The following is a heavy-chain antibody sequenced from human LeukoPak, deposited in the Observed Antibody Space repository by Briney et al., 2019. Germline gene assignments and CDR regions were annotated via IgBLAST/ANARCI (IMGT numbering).Heavy chain of an antibody. V-gene: IGHV4-39*01. J-gene: IGHJ2*01. CDR1: GGSISSSSYY. CDR2: IYYSGST. D-gene: IGHD3-9*01. CDR3: ATQSRYFDWFYWYFDL. Sequence: SETLSLTCTVSGGSISSSSYYWGWIRQPPGKGLEWIGSIYYSGSTYYNPSLKSRVTISVDTSKNQFSLKLSSVTAADTAVYYCATQSRYFDWFYWYFDLWGRGTLVTVSS.